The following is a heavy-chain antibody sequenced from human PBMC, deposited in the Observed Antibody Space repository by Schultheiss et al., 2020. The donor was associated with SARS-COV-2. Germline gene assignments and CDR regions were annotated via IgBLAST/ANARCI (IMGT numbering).Heavy chain of an antibody. J-gene: IGHJ4*02. CDR1: GSSISGYF. V-gene: IGHV4-59*01. Sequence: SETLSLTCTVSGSSISGYFWTWIRQPPGKGLEQMGNIYYTGITKYSPSLKSRVTISVDTSKKQFSLRLGSVTAADTAVYFCARATRVESLFSVRGGSFDFWGRGALVTVSS. D-gene: IGHD5-24*01. CDR2: IYYTGIT. CDR3: ARATRVESLFSVRGGSFDF.